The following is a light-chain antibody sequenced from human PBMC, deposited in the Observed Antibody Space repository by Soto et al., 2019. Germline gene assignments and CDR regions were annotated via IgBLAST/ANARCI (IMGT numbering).Light chain of an antibody. CDR1: QDIKDF. CDR3: QQYDGLPPYT. CDR2: DAS. J-gene: IGKJ2*01. V-gene: IGKV1-33*01. Sequence: DIQMTQSPSSLSASVGDRVTITCQASQDIKDFLNWYQQKPGKAPKLLIYDASNLEPGVPSRFSGRGSGTYFTFTIASLQHEDIATYYCQQYDGLPPYTFGPGTKLEIK.